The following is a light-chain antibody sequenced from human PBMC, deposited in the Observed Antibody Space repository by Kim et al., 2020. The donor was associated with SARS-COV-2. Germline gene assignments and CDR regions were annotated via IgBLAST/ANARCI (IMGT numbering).Light chain of an antibody. V-gene: IGLV3-1*01. CDR2: QDS. CDR3: QAWDSSTAV. CDR1: ELGDKY. J-gene: IGLJ3*02. Sequence: SVSPGQTASITCSGDELGDKYACWYQQRPGQSPVLVIYQDSKRPSGIPERFSGSNSGNTATLTISETQAMDEADYYCQAWDSSTAVFGGGTQLTVL.